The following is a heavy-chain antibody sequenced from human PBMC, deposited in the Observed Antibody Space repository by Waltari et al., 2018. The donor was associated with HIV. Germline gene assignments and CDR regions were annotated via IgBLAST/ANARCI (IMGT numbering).Heavy chain of an antibody. J-gene: IGHJ4*02. CDR2: GDRTGST. V-gene: IGHV4-34*01. CDR1: NDDGPSFSDYWWSFRDYY. D-gene: IGHD3-16*01. Sequence: QVQLHQWGAGLLKPSETLSLTCAVYNDDGPSFSDYWWSFRDYYWTWMRQSPVKGLEWIGEGDRTGSTNYNGAFRGRVSVSVDTSKKQFSLRLSSVSDADTTVYFCARAVGYDYVWGSYADFWAQGTQVTVSS. CDR3: ARAVGYDYVWGSYADF.